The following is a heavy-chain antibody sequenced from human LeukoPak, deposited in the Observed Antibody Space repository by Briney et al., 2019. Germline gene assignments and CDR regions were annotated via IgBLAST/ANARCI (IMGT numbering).Heavy chain of an antibody. CDR2: ISYDGSNK. CDR3: AREAEYYFDY. Sequence: GGSLRLSCAASGFTFSSYAMHWVRQAPGKGLEWVAVISYDGSNKYYADSVKGRFTTSRDNSKNTLYLQMNSLRAEDTAAYYCAREAEYYFDYWGQGTLVTVSS. V-gene: IGHV3-30-3*01. CDR1: GFTFSSYA. J-gene: IGHJ4*02.